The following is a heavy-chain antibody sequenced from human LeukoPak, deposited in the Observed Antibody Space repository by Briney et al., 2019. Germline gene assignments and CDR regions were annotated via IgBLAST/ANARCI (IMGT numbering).Heavy chain of an antibody. CDR1: GFTFSSYG. Sequence: PGRSLRLSCAASGFTFSSYGMHWVRQAPGKGLEWVAVIWYDGSNKYYADSVKGRFTISRDNSKNTLYLQMNSLRAEDTAVYYCAEERGYSSSRALDYWGQGTLVTVSS. J-gene: IGHJ4*02. CDR3: AEERGYSSSRALDY. D-gene: IGHD6-13*01. CDR2: IWYDGSNK. V-gene: IGHV3-33*06.